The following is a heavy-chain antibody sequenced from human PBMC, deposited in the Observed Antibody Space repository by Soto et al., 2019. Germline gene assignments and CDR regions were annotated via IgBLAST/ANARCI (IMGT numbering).Heavy chain of an antibody. D-gene: IGHD2-2*01. V-gene: IGHV3-7*01. CDR1: GFTFSTYW. J-gene: IGHJ3*02. Sequence: EVQLVESGGDLVQPGGSLRLSCAASGFTFSTYWMTWVRQAPGRGLEWVANIRKDASVIHYADSVEGRFTISRDNAKKSLYLQMSSLRSEDTAVYFCARDLSPADGNLFYEAFDIWGQGTVVTVSS. CDR2: IRKDASVI. CDR3: ARDLSPADGNLFYEAFDI.